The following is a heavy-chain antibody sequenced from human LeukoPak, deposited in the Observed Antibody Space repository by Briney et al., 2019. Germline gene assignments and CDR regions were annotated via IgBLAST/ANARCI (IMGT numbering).Heavy chain of an antibody. CDR1: GYTFTSYY. CDR3: AREGSLLWFGERHFGI. CDR2: INPSGGST. J-gene: IGHJ3*02. V-gene: IGHV1-46*01. Sequence: HWASVKVSCKASGYTFTSYYMHWVRQAPGQGLEWMGIINPSGGSTSYAQKFQGRVTMTRDTSTSTVYMELSSLRSEDTAVYYCAREGSLLWFGERHFGIWGQGTMVTVSS. D-gene: IGHD3-10*01.